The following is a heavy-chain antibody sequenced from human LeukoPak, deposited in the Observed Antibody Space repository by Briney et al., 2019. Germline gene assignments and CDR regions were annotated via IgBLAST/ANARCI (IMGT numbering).Heavy chain of an antibody. D-gene: IGHD4-23*01. V-gene: IGHV3-48*02. CDR3: ARDSWGPNDYGGNR. CDR1: GFTFSTYS. CDR2: ISRSSTTI. Sequence: GGSLRLSCAASGFTFSTYSMNWVRQAPGKGLEWLSYISRSSTTIYNADSVKGRFTISRDNAKNSLYLQMNSLRDEDTAVYYCARDSWGPNDYGGNRWGQGTLVTVSS. J-gene: IGHJ4*02.